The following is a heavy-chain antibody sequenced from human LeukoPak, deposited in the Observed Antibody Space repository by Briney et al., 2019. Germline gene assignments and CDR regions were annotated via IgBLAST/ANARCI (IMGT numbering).Heavy chain of an antibody. CDR2: ISLYNPKT. CDR3: ARLGVAGDPSSAEYFQH. D-gene: IGHD6-19*01. V-gene: IGHV1-18*01. J-gene: IGHJ1*01. CDR1: GYTFTSYA. Sequence: ASVKVSCKASGYTFTSYAITWVRQAPEQGLDWMGWISLYNPKTNYAQKFQGRVTMTTDTSTSTAYMELMSLRSDDTAVYYCARLGVAGDPSSAEYFQHWGQGTLLTVSS.